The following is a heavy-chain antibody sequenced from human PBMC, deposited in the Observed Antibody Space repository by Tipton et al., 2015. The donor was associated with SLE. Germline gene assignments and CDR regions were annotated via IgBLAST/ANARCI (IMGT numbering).Heavy chain of an antibody. CDR1: GGSISSGSYY. CDR2: IYTSGST. D-gene: IGHD3-22*01. CDR3: AGDQYDSSGYYYPPHFDY. V-gene: IGHV4-61*02. J-gene: IGHJ4*02. Sequence: TLSLTCTVSGGSISSGSYYWSWIRQPAGKGLEWIGRIYTSGSTNYNPSLKSRVTISVDTSKNQFSLKLSSVTAADTAVYYCAGDQYDSSGYYYPPHFDYWGQGTLVTVSS.